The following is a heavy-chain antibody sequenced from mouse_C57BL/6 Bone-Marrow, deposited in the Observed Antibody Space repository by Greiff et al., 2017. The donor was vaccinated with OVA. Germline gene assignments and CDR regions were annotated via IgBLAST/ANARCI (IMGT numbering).Heavy chain of an antibody. CDR2: ISSGGDYI. CDR3: TRERVLQYFDY. J-gene: IGHJ2*01. V-gene: IGHV5-9-1*02. D-gene: IGHD1-1*01. CDR1: GFTFSSYA. Sequence: EVQLVESGGDLVKPGGSLKLSCAASGFTFSSYAMSWVRQTPEKRLEWVAYISSGGDYIYYADTVKGRFTISRDNARNTLYLQMSSLKSEDTAMYYCTRERVLQYFDYWGQGTTLTVSS.